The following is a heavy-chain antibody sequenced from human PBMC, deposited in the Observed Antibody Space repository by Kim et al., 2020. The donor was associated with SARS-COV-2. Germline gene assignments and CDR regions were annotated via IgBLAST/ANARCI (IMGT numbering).Heavy chain of an antibody. J-gene: IGHJ3*02. CDR2: I. V-gene: IGHV3-48*02. CDR3: VRDRMGGAFDM. D-gene: IGHD3-16*01. Sequence: IYYADSVEGRFTNSRDNAKNSLFLQMSSLRDEDTARYYCVRDRMGGAFDMWGQGTMVTVSS.